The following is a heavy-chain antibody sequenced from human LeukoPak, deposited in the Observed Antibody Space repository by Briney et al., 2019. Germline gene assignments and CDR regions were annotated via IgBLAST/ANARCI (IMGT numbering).Heavy chain of an antibody. J-gene: IGHJ4*02. V-gene: IGHV4-59*01. Sequence: SETLSLTCTVSGDSITSYYWNWVRQSPEKGLEWIGYIHHTGKNYYNPPLKSRITMSVDTSKSQFFLKLSSVTAADTAVYYCAKWHERLLAFDSWGQGTLVTVSS. D-gene: IGHD1-1*01. CDR2: IHHTGKN. CDR3: AKWHERLLAFDS. CDR1: GDSITSYY.